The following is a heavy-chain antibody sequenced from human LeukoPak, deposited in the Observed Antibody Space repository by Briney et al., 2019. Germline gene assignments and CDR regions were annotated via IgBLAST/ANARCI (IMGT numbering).Heavy chain of an antibody. J-gene: IGHJ4*02. CDR1: GYTLTELS. D-gene: IGHD6-19*01. Sequence: GASVKVSCKVSGYTLTELSMHWVRQAPGKGLEWMGGFDPEDGETIYAQKFQGRVTMTEDTSTDTAYMELSSLRSEDTAVYYCATPRGGGSGWKGEFDYWGQGTLVTVSS. CDR3: ATPRGGGSGWKGEFDY. V-gene: IGHV1-24*01. CDR2: FDPEDGET.